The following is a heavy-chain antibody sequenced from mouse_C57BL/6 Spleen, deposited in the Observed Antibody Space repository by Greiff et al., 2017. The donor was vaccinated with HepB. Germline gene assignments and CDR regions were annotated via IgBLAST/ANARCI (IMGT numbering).Heavy chain of an antibody. CDR2: IYPGDGDT. Sequence: QVQLKESGAELVKPGASVKISCKASGYAFSSYWMNWVKQRPGKGLEWIGQIYPGDGDTNYNGKFKGKATLTADKSSSTAYMQLSSLTSEDSAVYFCARGEGWNYFDYWGQGTTLTVSS. J-gene: IGHJ2*01. D-gene: IGHD3-3*01. CDR1: GYAFSSYW. CDR3: ARGEGWNYFDY. V-gene: IGHV1-80*01.